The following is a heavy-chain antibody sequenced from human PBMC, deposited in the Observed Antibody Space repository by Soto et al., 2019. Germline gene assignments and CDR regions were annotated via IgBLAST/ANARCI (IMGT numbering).Heavy chain of an antibody. D-gene: IGHD2-2*01. J-gene: IGHJ6*02. Sequence: QVQLVQSGAEVKKPGSSVKVSCKASGGTFSSYAISWVRQAPGQGLEWMGGIIPIFGTANYAQKFQGRVTSTADESTSTAYMELSSLRSEDTAVYYCARVVPAAMPAYYYGMDVWGQGTTVTVSS. V-gene: IGHV1-69*01. CDR3: ARVVPAAMPAYYYGMDV. CDR2: IIPIFGTA. CDR1: GGTFSSYA.